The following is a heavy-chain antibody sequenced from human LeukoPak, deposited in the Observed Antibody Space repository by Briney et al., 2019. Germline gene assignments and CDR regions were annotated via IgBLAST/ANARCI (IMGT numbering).Heavy chain of an antibody. V-gene: IGHV4-30-4*08. CDR3: AREVYYYGSGSLGLDVFDI. Sequence: PSETLSLTCTVSGGSISSGDYYWSWIRQPPGKGLEWIGYIYYSGSTYYNPSLKSRVTISVDTSKNQFSLKLSSVTAADTAVYYCAREVYYYGSGSLGLDVFDIWGQGAMVTVSS. CDR2: IYYSGST. J-gene: IGHJ3*02. D-gene: IGHD3-10*01. CDR1: GGSISSGDYY.